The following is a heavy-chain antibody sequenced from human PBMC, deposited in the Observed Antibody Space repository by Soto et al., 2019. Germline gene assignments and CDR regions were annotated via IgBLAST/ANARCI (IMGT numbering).Heavy chain of an antibody. CDR2: IYWNDEQ. CDR3: AHRLPGPSGYDV. D-gene: IGHD6-13*01. J-gene: IGHJ6*02. V-gene: IGHV2-5*01. Sequence: TRDGSGPTLVNPTQTLTLTCTFSGFSLTSGVVGVGWIRQPPGEALEWLALIYWNDEQYYNPSLRNRLTITRDTSKNQVVLTMTNMDPVDTATYYCAHRLPGPSGYDVWGQGTTVTVSS. CDR1: GFSLTSGVVG.